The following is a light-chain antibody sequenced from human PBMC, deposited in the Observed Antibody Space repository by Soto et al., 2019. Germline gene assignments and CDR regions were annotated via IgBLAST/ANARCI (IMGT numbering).Light chain of an antibody. V-gene: IGLV2-14*01. CDR1: SSDIGSNNY. CDR2: EVS. CDR3: SSYTTTTRL. J-gene: IGLJ3*02. Sequence: QSVLTQPASVSGSPGQSITISCTGTSSDIGSNNYVSWYQQHPGKAPKLMIYEVSNRPSGVSKHFSGSKSGNTASLTISGLQAEDEAVYYCSSYTTTTRLFGGGTKLTVL.